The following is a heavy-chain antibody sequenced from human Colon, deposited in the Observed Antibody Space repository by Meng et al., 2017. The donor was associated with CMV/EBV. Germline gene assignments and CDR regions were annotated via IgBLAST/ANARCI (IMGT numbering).Heavy chain of an antibody. CDR1: GGSISSDNW. Sequence: LTCAVSGGSISSDNWWTGVRQPPGKGLEWIGEIVHTGSSNYNPSLKSRVAISLDKSRDQISLHVISVTAADTAVYYCARGGGYYFDYWGQGTLVTVSS. V-gene: IGHV4-4*02. D-gene: IGHD1-26*01. CDR3: ARGGGYYFDY. CDR2: IVHTGSS. J-gene: IGHJ4*02.